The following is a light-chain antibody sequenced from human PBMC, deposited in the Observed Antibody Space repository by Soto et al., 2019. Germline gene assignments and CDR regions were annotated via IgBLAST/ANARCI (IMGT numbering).Light chain of an antibody. V-gene: IGKV4-1*01. Sequence: IVMTQSPDSLAVSLGERATINCRSSRSVLYSSNNKNYLAWYQQKPGQPPKLLIYWASVRESGVPDRFSGSGSGTDFTLTISSLQAEDVAVYYCQQYFSTSVTFGGGTKVEIK. CDR2: WAS. CDR1: RSVLYSSNNKNY. J-gene: IGKJ4*01. CDR3: QQYFSTSVT.